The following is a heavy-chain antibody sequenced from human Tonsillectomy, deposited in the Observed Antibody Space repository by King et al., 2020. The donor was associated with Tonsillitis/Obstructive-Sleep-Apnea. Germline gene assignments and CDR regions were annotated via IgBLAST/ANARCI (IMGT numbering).Heavy chain of an antibody. CDR3: ARERPHSSGYYRSYYFDY. J-gene: IGHJ4*02. D-gene: IGHD3-22*01. CDR1: GYTFTSYY. V-gene: IGHV1-46*01. Sequence: QLVQSGAEVKKPGASVKVSCKASGYTFTSYYMHLVRQAPGQGLEWMGIINPSGGSTSYAQKFQGRVTMTRDTSTSTVYMELSSLRSEDTAVYYCARERPHSSGYYRSYYFDYWGQGTLVTVSS. CDR2: INPSGGST.